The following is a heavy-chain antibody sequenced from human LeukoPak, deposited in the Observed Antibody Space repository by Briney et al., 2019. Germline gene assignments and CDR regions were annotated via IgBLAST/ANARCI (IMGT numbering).Heavy chain of an antibody. D-gene: IGHD7-27*01. V-gene: IGHV4-38-2*01. J-gene: IGHJ4*02. CDR2: FYHSGST. CDR3: ARAPTGGYDY. CDR1: GYSISSGYY. Sequence: SETLSLTCAVSGYSISSGYYWGWIRQPPGKGLEWIGSFYHSGSTYYNPSLKSRVTISVGTSKNQFSLKLSSVTAADTAVYYCARAPTGGYDYWGQGTLVTVSS.